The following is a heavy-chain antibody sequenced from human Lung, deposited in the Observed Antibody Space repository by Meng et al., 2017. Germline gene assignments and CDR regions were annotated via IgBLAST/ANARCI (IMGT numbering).Heavy chain of an antibody. V-gene: IGHV3-23*04. CDR1: GFTFSRYA. D-gene: IGHD7-27*01. Sequence: GQLVGSGGGLVQRGGSLRLSCAASGFTFSRYAMSWVRQAPGKGLEWVSAISGSGSSPYYADSVKGRFTISRDNSKNTLYLQMNSLRAEDTAVYYCAKKGWLYWGSGDDYWGQGTLVTVSS. CDR3: AKKGWLYWGSGDDY. CDR2: ISGSGSSP. J-gene: IGHJ4*02.